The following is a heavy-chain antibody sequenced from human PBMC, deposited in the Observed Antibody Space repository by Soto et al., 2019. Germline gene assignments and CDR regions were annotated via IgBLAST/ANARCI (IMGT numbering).Heavy chain of an antibody. CDR3: ARSGGCGNDCYAFDI. J-gene: IGHJ3*02. D-gene: IGHD2-21*02. CDR1: GFLFSNYA. CDR2: ISTNGGGT. Sequence: GSLRLSCAVSGFLFSNYAMHWVRQAPGKGLEYVSAISTNGGGTYHADSVKGRFTISRDNSKNTLDLQMNSLRAEDTAIYYCARSGGCGNDCYAFDIWGQGTMVTVSS. V-gene: IGHV3-64*04.